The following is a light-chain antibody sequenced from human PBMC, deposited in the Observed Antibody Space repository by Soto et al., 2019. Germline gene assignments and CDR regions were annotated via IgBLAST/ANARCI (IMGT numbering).Light chain of an antibody. J-gene: IGLJ3*02. V-gene: IGLV2-14*01. CDR2: EVS. CDR1: SSDVGGYNY. Sequence: QSALTQPASVSGSPGQSITISCTGTSSDVGGYNYVSWYQQHTGKAPKLMIYEVSNRPSGLSNRFSGSKSDNTASLTISGLQAEDEADYYCSSYTARSTWVFGGGTKVTVL. CDR3: SSYTARSTWV.